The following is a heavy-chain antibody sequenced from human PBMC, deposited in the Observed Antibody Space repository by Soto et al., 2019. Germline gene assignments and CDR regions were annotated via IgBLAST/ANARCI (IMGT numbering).Heavy chain of an antibody. V-gene: IGHV3-48*02. Sequence: LRLSCAASGFTFSGFAMNWVRQAPGKGLEWISYIKTSTGTTHYADSVKGRFTISRDNAKNSVYLQMNSLRDEDTAVYYCARGSLIHFDYWGQGALVTVSS. CDR1: GFTFSGFA. CDR3: ARGSLIHFDY. J-gene: IGHJ4*02. CDR2: IKTSTGTT.